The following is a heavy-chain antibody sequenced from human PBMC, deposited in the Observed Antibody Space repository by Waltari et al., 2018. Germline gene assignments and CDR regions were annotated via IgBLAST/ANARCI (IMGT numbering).Heavy chain of an antibody. V-gene: IGHV3-11*01. D-gene: IGHD2-2*02. CDR3: ARDPCSSTSCYTTIFGAFDI. J-gene: IGHJ3*02. CDR2: ISGTGSTM. CDR1: GFSFSDHY. Sequence: QVHLVESGGGLVKPGGSLRLSCAASGFSFSDHYMRWISRAPGKGLEWLSYISGTGSTMYYADSVKGRVTISRDNGKDTLYLQMNSLRADDTAVYYCARDPCSSTSCYTTIFGAFDIWGHGTMVTVSS.